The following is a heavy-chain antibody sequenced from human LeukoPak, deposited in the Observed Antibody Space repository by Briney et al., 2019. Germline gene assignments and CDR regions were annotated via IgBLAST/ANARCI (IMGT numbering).Heavy chain of an antibody. V-gene: IGHV1-2*02. D-gene: IGHD3/OR15-3a*01. Sequence: GASVKVSCKASGYTFTGYYMHWVRQAPGQGLEWMGWINPNSGGTNYAQKFQGRVTMTRDTSISTAYMELSRLRSDDTAVYYCARGVSLDQPHFDPWGQGTLVTVSS. CDR1: GYTFTGYY. CDR2: INPNSGGT. CDR3: ARGVSLDQPHFDP. J-gene: IGHJ5*02.